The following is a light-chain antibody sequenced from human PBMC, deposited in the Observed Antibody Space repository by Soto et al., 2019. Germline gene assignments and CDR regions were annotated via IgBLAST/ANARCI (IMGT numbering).Light chain of an antibody. CDR2: ESS. V-gene: IGKV1-12*01. CDR3: QQGKSFPRT. J-gene: IGKJ1*01. Sequence: DIQMTQSPSSVSASVGDRVIISCRASESIYKWLAWYQQTPGKAPKVLIYESSKLQSGVPSRFSGSGSGTNFTLTISSLHPEDSATFYCQQGKSFPRTFGQGTKVEIK. CDR1: ESIYKW.